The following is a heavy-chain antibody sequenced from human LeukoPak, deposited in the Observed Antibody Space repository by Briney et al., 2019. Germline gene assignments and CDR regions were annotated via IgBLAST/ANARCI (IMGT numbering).Heavy chain of an antibody. CDR3: ARGNYYDSSGYSI. V-gene: IGHV1-8*01. J-gene: IGHJ4*02. CDR2: MNPNSGNT. CDR1: GYTFTSYD. Sequence: GASVKVSCKASGYTFTSYDINWVRQATGQGLEWMGWMNPNSGNTGYAQKFQGRVTMIRNTSISTAYMELRSLRSEDTDVYYCARGNYYDSSGYSIWGQGTLVTVSS. D-gene: IGHD3-22*01.